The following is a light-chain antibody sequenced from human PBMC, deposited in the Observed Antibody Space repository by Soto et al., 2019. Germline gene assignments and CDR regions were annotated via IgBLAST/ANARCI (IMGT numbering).Light chain of an antibody. V-gene: IGKV2-28*01. CDR3: MQGLHGPWT. J-gene: IGKJ1*01. CDR1: QSLLHSNGNTY. CDR2: LSF. Sequence: DVVMTQSPLSLPVTPGEPASISCRSSQSLLHSNGNTYLDWYLQKPGQSPQLLISLSFNRASGVPDRFSGSGTGTDFTLKISRVEAEEVGVYYCMQGLHGPWTCGQGTKVEIK.